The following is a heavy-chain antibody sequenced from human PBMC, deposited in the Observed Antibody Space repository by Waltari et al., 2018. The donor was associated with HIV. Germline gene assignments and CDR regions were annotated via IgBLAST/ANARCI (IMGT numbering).Heavy chain of an antibody. CDR1: GASMTGKNYY. J-gene: IGHJ4*02. CDR2: SYYTGAT. Sequence: LQLTESGPGLVNPSETLSLTFAVSGASMTGKNYYLAWIRHSPGARLECIATSYYTGATYFTPSRRNRTTISVDSSKNLLSLSLRSVTAADTAFYYCARQHAYVRDWFSQASFFNYWGPGTLVTVSS. CDR3: ARQHAYVRDWFSQASFFNY. V-gene: IGHV4-39*01. D-gene: IGHD3-9*01.